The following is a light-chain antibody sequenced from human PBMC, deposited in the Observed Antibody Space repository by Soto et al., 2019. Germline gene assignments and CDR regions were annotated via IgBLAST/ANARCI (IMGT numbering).Light chain of an antibody. Sequence: QSVLTQPPSASGSPGQSVTISYTGTSSDVGGYDYVSWYQQHPGKAPRLIIFEVNKRPSGVPDRFSGSKSGNTASLTVSGLQAEDEADYYCCSYAGRNKLRVFGTGTKVTVL. J-gene: IGLJ1*01. CDR2: EVN. CDR3: CSYAGRNKLRV. CDR1: SSDVGGYDY. V-gene: IGLV2-8*01.